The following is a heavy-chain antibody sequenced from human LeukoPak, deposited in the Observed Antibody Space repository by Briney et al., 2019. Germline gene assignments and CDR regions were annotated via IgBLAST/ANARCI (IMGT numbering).Heavy chain of an antibody. D-gene: IGHD3-22*01. J-gene: IGHJ4*02. CDR3: ARLPYYYDSSGYYYFDY. V-gene: IGHV5-51*01. CDR1: GYNFSSYW. CDR2: IYPGDSDT. Sequence: GGSLKISCKGSGYNFSSYWIGWVRQMPGKGLEWMGIIYPGDSDTRYSPSFQGQATISADKSISTAYLQWSSLKASDTAMYYCARLPYYYDSSGYYYFDYWGQGTLVTVSS.